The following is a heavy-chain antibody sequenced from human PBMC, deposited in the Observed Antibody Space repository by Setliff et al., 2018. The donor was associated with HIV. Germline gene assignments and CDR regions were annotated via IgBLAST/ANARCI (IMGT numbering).Heavy chain of an antibody. D-gene: IGHD5-12*01. V-gene: IGHV1-46*01. J-gene: IGHJ4*02. Sequence: ASVKVSCKASGYSFTSYLIHWVRQAPGQGLEWLGVINPSNNDTDYAQKFQGRVTMTGDTSTSTVYMDLSSLRFEDTAVYYCARERGSTYYFDYWGQGTLVTVSS. CDR1: GYSFTSYL. CDR3: ARERGSTYYFDY. CDR2: INPSNNDT.